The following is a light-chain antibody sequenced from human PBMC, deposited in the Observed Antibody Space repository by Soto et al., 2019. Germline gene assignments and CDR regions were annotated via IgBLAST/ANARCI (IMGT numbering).Light chain of an antibody. CDR3: QQYNNWVT. CDR2: GAS. J-gene: IGKJ5*01. V-gene: IGKV3-15*01. Sequence: EIVMTQSPATLSVSPGERANLSCRASQSVSSNLAWYQQKPGQAPRFLIYGASTRATGIPARFSGSGSGTEFTLTISSLQSEDFAVYYCQQYNNWVTFGQGTRLEI. CDR1: QSVSSN.